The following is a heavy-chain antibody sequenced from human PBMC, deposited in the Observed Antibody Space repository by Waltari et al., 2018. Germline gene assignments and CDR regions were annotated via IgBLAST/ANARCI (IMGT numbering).Heavy chain of an antibody. D-gene: IGHD2-2*01. V-gene: IGHV3-23*01. CDR2: ISGSGGST. Sequence: EVQLLESGGGLVQPGGSLRLSCAASGFTFSSYAMSWVRQAPGKGLEWVSAISGSGGSTYYADSVKGRFTSSRDNSKNTLYLQMNSLRAEDTAVYYCAKEGIFVVVPAAVFDYWGQGTLVTVSS. J-gene: IGHJ4*02. CDR3: AKEGIFVVVPAAVFDY. CDR1: GFTFSSYA.